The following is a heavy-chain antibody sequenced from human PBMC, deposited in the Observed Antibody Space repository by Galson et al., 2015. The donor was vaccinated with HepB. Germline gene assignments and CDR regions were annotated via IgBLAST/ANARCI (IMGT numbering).Heavy chain of an antibody. V-gene: IGHV3-33*06. J-gene: IGHJ6*02. CDR1: GFIFKNYG. CDR3: TKDQSEGFQQWSRYFYYGLEV. Sequence: SLRLSCAASGFIFKNYGMHWVRQAPGKGLEWVAVISYDERNKFYGDSVRGRFTISRDNSRKMVYLEMNSLRVEDTAVYYCTKDQSEGFQQWSRYFYYGLEVWGLGTTVTVSS. CDR2: ISYDERNK. D-gene: IGHD6-19*01.